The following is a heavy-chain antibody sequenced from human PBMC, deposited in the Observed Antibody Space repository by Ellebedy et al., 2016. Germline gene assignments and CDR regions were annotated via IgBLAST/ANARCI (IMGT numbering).Heavy chain of an antibody. CDR2: IYTTGVT. V-gene: IGHV3-69-1*02. CDR1: GFTVSSSS. Sequence: GESLKISCAASGFTVSSSSMTWVRQAPGKGLQWVSIIYTTGVTRYADSVKGRFTISRDNAKNSLYLQMNSLRPEDTAVYYCARDNRYGGSANIFDYWGQGTLVTVSS. CDR3: ARDNRYGGSANIFDY. J-gene: IGHJ4*02. D-gene: IGHD4-23*01.